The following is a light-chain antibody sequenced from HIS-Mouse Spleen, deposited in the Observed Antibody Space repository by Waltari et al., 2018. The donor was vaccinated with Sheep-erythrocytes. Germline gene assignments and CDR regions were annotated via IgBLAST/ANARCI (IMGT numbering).Light chain of an antibody. CDR2: QDS. CDR1: KLGDKY. Sequence: SYELTQPPSVSVSPGQIASITCSGDKLGDKYACWYQQKPGQSPVLVIYQDSKRPSGIPERFSASNSGNTATLTISGTQAMDEADYYCQAWDSSTVVFGGGTKLTVL. J-gene: IGLJ2*01. CDR3: QAWDSSTVV. V-gene: IGLV3-1*01.